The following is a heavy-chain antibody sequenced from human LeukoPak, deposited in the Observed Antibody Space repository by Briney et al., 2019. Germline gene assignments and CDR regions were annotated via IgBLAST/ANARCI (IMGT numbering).Heavy chain of an antibody. J-gene: IGHJ3*02. CDR1: GFTFSSYA. Sequence: GGSLRLSCAASGFTFSSYAMSWVRQAPGKGLEWVSTIRGSGDYTSYANSVKGRFTISRDNSKNTMYLQMNSLRAEDTAVYYCARRCGDCLGASDIWGQGTMVTVSS. V-gene: IGHV3-23*01. CDR3: ARRCGDCLGASDI. CDR2: IRGSGDYT. D-gene: IGHD2-21*02.